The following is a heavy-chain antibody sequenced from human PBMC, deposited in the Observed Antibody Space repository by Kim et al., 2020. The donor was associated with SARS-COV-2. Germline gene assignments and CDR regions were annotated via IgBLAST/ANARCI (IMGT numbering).Heavy chain of an antibody. Sequence: ASVKVSCKASGYTFTNYGISWVRQAPGQGLEWMGWISAYTGNTNYAQKLQGRVTITTDTSTSTAYMELRSLRSDDTAVYYCARDLIGNTPFDYWGQGTLVTVSS. J-gene: IGHJ4*02. CDR3: ARDLIGNTPFDY. CDR2: ISAYTGNT. CDR1: GYTFTNYG. V-gene: IGHV1-18*01. D-gene: IGHD1-26*01.